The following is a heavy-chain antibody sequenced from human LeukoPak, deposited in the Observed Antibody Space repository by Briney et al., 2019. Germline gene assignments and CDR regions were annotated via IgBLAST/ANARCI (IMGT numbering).Heavy chain of an antibody. CDR2: ISFDGSQK. D-gene: IGHD3-22*01. J-gene: IGHJ5*02. V-gene: IGHV3-30*18. Sequence: GGSLRLSCAASGFSFRTYAMHWVRQAPGKGLEWVAVISFDGSQKYSADFGKGRFTISRDNSKNTFYLQMERLRAEDTAQYFCAKAGSSYSTGYDTDSWGQGALVIVSS. CDR1: GFSFRTYA. CDR3: AKAGSSYSTGYDTDS.